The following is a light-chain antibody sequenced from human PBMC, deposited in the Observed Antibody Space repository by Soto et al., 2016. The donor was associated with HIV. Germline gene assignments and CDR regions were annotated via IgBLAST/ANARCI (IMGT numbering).Light chain of an antibody. V-gene: IGKV1-9*01. CDR1: QGIRNN. J-gene: IGKJ1*01. CDR3: QQYNTFPWA. Sequence: DVQLTQSPSFLSASVGDRVTITCRASQGIRNNLAWYQQKPGKAPKLLIHAASTLEPGVPSRFSGSGSGTQFTLTINGLQPDDSATYYCQQYNTFPWAFGQGTKVQI. CDR2: AAS.